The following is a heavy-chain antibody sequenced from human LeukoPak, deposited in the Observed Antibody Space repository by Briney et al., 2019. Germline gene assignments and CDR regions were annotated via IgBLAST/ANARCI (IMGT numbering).Heavy chain of an antibody. CDR3: AKDEYYYDSSGPQIH. J-gene: IGHJ4*02. CDR2: IRYDGSNK. Sequence: GGSLRLSCAASGFTFGSYGMHWVRQAPGKGLEWVAFIRYDGSNKYYADSVKGRFTISRDNSKNTLYLQMNSLRAEDTAVYYCAKDEYYYDSSGPQIHWGQGTLGTVSS. V-gene: IGHV3-30*02. CDR1: GFTFGSYG. D-gene: IGHD3-22*01.